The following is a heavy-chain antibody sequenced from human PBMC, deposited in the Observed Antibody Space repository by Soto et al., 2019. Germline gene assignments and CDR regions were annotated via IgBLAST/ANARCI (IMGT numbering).Heavy chain of an antibody. CDR3: ASRYSYGSSNYYYGMDV. CDR2: IYYSGST. D-gene: IGHD5-18*01. J-gene: IGHJ6*02. V-gene: IGHV4-31*03. CDR1: GGSISSGGYY. Sequence: SETLSLTCTVSGGSISSGGYYWSWIRQHPGKGLEWIGYIYYSGSTYYNPSLKSRVTISVDTSKNQFSLKLSSVTAADTAVYYCASRYSYGSSNYYYGMDVWGQGTTVTVSS.